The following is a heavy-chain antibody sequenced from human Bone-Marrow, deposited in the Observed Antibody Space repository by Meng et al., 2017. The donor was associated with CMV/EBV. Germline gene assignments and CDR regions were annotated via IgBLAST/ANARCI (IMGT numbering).Heavy chain of an antibody. CDR2: IISSGSTI. CDR3: ARDTYDFWSGSFLSLYYYYYSMDV. J-gene: IGHJ6*02. D-gene: IGHD3-3*01. Sequence: GGSLRLTCAASGFTFSDYYMSWIRQAPGKGLEWVSYIISSGSTIYYADSVKGRFTISRDNAKNSLYLQMNSLRAEDTAVYYCARDTYDFWSGSFLSLYYYYYSMDVWGQGTTVTVSS. V-gene: IGHV3-11*01. CDR1: GFTFSDYY.